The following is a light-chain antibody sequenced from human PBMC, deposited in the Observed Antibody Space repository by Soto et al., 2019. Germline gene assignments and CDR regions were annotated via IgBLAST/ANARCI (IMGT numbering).Light chain of an antibody. CDR2: AAS. CDR1: QGISSY. J-gene: IGKJ1*01. CDR3: QQFHTYPRT. V-gene: IGKV1-9*01. Sequence: DIQLTQSPSFLSASVGDRVSITCRASQGISSYLAWYQQKPGKAPKLLIFAASTLQPGVPSRFSGSGSGTEFTLTISSLQPEDFATYCCQQFHTYPRTLGQGTKVDIK.